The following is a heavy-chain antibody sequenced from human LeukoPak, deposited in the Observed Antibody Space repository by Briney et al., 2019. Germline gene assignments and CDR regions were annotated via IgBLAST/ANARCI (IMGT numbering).Heavy chain of an antibody. CDR1: GVSFSDYY. V-gene: IGHV4-34*01. J-gene: IGHJ5*02. CDR3: ARDSSTSCWFDP. D-gene: IGHD2-2*01. Sequence: SETLSLTCAVYGVSFSDYYWNWLRQPPGKGLEWIGSIYYSGSTYYNPSLKSRVTISVDTSKNQFSLKLSSVTAADTAVYYCARDSSTSCWFDPWGQGTLVTVSS. CDR2: IYYSGST.